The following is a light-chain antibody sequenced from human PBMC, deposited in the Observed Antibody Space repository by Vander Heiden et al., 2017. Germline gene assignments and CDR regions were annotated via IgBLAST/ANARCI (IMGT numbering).Light chain of an antibody. J-gene: IGKJ1*01. CDR1: PRLLYSSNNKNY. CDR2: WAS. Sequence: DIVMTQSPASLAVSLGARAPINCKASPRLLYSSNNKNYLAWYPQKPGQPPNLLIDWASTRESGVPDRFSGSGSGTDFTLTISSLQAEDVAVYYCQQYYATPPTFGQGTKVEIK. V-gene: IGKV4-1*01. CDR3: QQYYATPPT.